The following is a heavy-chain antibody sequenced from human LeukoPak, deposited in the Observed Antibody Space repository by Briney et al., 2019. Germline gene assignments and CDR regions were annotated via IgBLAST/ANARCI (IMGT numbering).Heavy chain of an antibody. Sequence: GGSLGLSCAASGFTVSSNYMSWVRQAPGKGLEWVSVIYGGGSIYYADSVKGRFTISRDNSKNTLYLQMNSLRAEDTAVYYCASGQGFYYDSSGPVDYWGQGTLVTVSS. D-gene: IGHD3-22*01. CDR2: IYGGGSI. CDR3: ASGQGFYYDSSGPVDY. J-gene: IGHJ4*02. V-gene: IGHV3-66*01. CDR1: GFTVSSNY.